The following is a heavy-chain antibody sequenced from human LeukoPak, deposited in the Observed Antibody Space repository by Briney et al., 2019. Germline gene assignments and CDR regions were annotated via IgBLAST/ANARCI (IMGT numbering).Heavy chain of an antibody. CDR1: GGTFSSYA. CDR3: ARDWQRGGYDYKDY. Sequence: GASVKVSCKASGGTFSSYAISWVRQAPGQGLEWMGRIIPILGIANYAQKFQGRVTMTTDTSTSTAYMELRSLRSDDTAVYYCARDWQRGGYDYKDYWGQGTLVTVSS. J-gene: IGHJ4*02. D-gene: IGHD5-12*01. CDR2: IIPILGIA. V-gene: IGHV1-69*04.